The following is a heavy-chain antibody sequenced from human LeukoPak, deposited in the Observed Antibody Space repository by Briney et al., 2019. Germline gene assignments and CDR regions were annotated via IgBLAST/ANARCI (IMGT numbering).Heavy chain of an antibody. V-gene: IGHV3-20*04. CDR1: GFTFDDYG. J-gene: IGHJ4*02. CDR2: INWNCGST. D-gene: IGHD3-10*01. Sequence: GGSLRLSCAASGFTFDDYGMSWVRQAPGKVLEWVSGINWNCGSTGYADSVKGRFTISRDNAKNSLYLQMNSLRAEDTALYYCARGDGGYYFDYWGQGTLVTVSS. CDR3: ARGDGGYYFDY.